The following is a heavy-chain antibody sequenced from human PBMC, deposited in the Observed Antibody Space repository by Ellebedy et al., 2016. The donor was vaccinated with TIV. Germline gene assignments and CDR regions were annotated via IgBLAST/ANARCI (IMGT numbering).Heavy chain of an antibody. J-gene: IGHJ6*02. CDR1: GFTLNNYW. D-gene: IGHD4-17*01. CDR3: VRDGAYGDYSPGYYGLNV. CDR2: INQDGSET. Sequence: GGSLRLSCTASGFTLNNYWMTWVRQAPGKGLEWVANINQDGSETYYVDSVKGRFTISRDNTRNSLFVQRNSLRVEDTAVYYCVRDGAYGDYSPGYYGLNVWGQGTTVTVSS. V-gene: IGHV3-7*03.